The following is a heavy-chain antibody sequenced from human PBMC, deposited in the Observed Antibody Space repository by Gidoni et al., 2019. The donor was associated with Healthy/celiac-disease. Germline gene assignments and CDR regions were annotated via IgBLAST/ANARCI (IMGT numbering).Heavy chain of an antibody. V-gene: IGHV4-61*01. D-gene: IGHD2-15*01. CDR2: IYYSGST. CDR1: GGSVSSGSYY. J-gene: IGHJ4*02. CDR3: ARVIRCSGGSCHVIDY. Sequence: QVQLQESGPGLVKPSETLAHTCTVSGGSVSSGSYYWSWIRQPPGKGLEWIGYIYYSGSTNYNPSLKSRVTISVDTSKNQFSLKLSSVTAADTAVYYCARVIRCSGGSCHVIDYWGQGTLVTVSS.